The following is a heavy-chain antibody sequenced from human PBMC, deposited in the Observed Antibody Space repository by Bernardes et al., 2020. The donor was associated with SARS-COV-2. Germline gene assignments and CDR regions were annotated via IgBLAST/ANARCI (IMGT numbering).Heavy chain of an antibody. CDR3: AKRLLPPVGGNGVSGAMDV. J-gene: IGHJ6*02. V-gene: IGHV3-23*01. D-gene: IGHD2-8*01. CDR1: GFTFSSYA. CDR2: ISGSGGST. Sequence: GGSLRLSCVASGFTFSSYAMTWVRQAPGNGLEFVSAISGSGGSTPYADSVQGRFTISRDNSKNTLYLQMNSLRAEDTAVYYCAKRLLPPVGGNGVSGAMDVWGQGTTVTVSS.